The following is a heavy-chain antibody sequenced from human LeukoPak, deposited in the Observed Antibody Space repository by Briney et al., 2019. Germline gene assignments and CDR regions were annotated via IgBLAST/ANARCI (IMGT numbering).Heavy chain of an antibody. J-gene: IGHJ4*02. CDR3: AREGSGRYCSGGSCYSIDY. CDR1: GYTFTGYY. D-gene: IGHD2-15*01. CDR2: INPNSGGT. Sequence: GASVKVSCKASGYTFTGYYMHWVRQAPGQGLEWMGWINPNSGGTNYAQKFQGRVTMTRDTSISTAYMELSRLRSDDTAVYYCAREGSGRYCSGGSCYSIDYWGQGTLVTVSS. V-gene: IGHV1-2*02.